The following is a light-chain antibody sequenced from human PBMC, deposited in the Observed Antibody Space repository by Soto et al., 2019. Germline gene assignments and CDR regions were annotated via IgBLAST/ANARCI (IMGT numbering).Light chain of an antibody. J-gene: IGKJ1*01. Sequence: EIVMTQSPATLSVSPGERATLSCRASQSVSSNLAWYQQKPGQAPSLLIYGASTRATGIPARFSGSGSGTDFTLTISSLQSEDFAVYYCQQYNNWPXTFXQGTKV. CDR3: QQYNNWPXT. CDR1: QSVSSN. CDR2: GAS. V-gene: IGKV3-15*01.